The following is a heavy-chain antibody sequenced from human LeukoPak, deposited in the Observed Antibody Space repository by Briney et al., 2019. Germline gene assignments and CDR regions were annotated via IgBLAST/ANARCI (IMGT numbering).Heavy chain of an antibody. J-gene: IGHJ4*02. V-gene: IGHV4-59*06. CDR2: IYYSGST. Sequence: SETLSLTCTVSGGSISSYYWSWIRQHPGKGLEWIGYIYYSGSTYYNPSLKSRVTISVDTSKNQFSLKLSSVTAADTAVYYCARYTVCPTVTTEMGFDYWGQGTLVTVSS. CDR3: ARYTVCPTVTTEMGFDY. CDR1: GGSISSYY. D-gene: IGHD4-17*01.